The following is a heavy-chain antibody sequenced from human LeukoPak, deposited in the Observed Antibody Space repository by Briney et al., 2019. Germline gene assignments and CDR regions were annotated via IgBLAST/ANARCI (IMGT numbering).Heavy chain of an antibody. V-gene: IGHV3-23*01. CDR3: ANYQQRPPAMDF. CDR1: DFSFQSFP. Sequence: PGGSLRLSCAASDFSFQSFPMIWVRQAPGKGLEWVSAIGADGRNIHYADSVKGRFTISRDNSKKTLYLQMTSLRADDTALYFCANYQQRPPAMDFWGQGTTVTVSS. J-gene: IGHJ6*02. D-gene: IGHD3-16*02. CDR2: IGADGRNI.